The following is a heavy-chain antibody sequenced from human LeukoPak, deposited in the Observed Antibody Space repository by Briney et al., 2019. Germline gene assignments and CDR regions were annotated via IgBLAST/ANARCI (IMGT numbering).Heavy chain of an antibody. CDR2: IIPIFGTA. D-gene: IGHD3-22*01. V-gene: IGHV1-69*05. Sequence: SVKVSCKASGGTFSSYAISWVRQAPGQGLEWVGRIIPIFGTANYAQKFQGRVTITTDESTSTAYMELSSLRSEDTAVYYCARKDHDSSGYYYYYWGQGTLVTVSS. CDR1: GGTFSSYA. J-gene: IGHJ4*02. CDR3: ARKDHDSSGYYYYY.